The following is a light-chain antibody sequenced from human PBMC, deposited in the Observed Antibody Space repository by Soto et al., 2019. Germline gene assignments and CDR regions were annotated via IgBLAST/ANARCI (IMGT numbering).Light chain of an antibody. CDR1: QSISIW. CDR2: KAS. J-gene: IGKJ5*01. V-gene: IGKV1-5*03. Sequence: DIQMTQSPSTLSAAVGDRVPITCLASQSISIWLAWYQQKPGKAPKLLIYKASSLESGVPSRFSGSGSGTEFTLTINSLQSEDFAVYYCQRYNNWPLTFGGGTRLEIK. CDR3: QRYNNWPLT.